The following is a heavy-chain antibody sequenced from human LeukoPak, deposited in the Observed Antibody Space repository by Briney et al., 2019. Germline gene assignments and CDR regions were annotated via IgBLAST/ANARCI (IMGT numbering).Heavy chain of an antibody. D-gene: IGHD6-13*01. CDR2: ISAYNGNT. CDR1: GYTFTSYG. J-gene: IGHJ1*01. V-gene: IGHV1-18*01. Sequence: ASVKRSCTASGYTFTSYGISWVRQAPGQGLEWMGWISAYNGNTNYAQKLQGRVTMTTDTSTSTAYMELRSLRSDDTAVYYCARDSRIAAAGTWGYFQHWGQGTLVTVSS. CDR3: ARDSRIAAAGTWGYFQH.